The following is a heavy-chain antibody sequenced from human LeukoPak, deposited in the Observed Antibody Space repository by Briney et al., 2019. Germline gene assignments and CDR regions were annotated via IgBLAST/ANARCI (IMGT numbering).Heavy chain of an antibody. CDR3: ASQTPITIFGVVHRP. V-gene: IGHV3-74*01. J-gene: IGHJ5*02. Sequence: PGGSLRLSCEASGFTFSTYWMHWVRHAPGKGLIWVSRINSGGSSTLYADSVKGRFTISRDNGKNTLYLQMNSLRAEDTAVYYCASQTPITIFGVVHRPWGQGTLVTVSS. CDR1: GFTFSTYW. CDR2: INSGGSST. D-gene: IGHD3-3*01.